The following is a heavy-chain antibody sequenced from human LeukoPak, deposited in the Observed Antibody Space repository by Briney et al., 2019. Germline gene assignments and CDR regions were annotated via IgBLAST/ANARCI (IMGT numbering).Heavy chain of an antibody. D-gene: IGHD3-3*01. Sequence: ASVKVSCKASGYTFTSYYMHWVRQAPGQGLEWMGIINPSGGSTSYAQKFQGRVTMTRDTSTSTVYMELGSLRSEDTAVYYCARQTNYDFWSGYYLSWGQGTLVTVSS. J-gene: IGHJ4*02. CDR1: GYTFTSYY. CDR2: INPSGGST. V-gene: IGHV1-46*01. CDR3: ARQTNYDFWSGYYLS.